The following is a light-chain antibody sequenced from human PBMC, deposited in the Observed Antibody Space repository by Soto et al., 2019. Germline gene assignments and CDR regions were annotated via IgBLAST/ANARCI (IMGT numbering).Light chain of an antibody. Sequence: DIQMTQSPSTLSASVGDRVIITCRASQRISSWLAWIQQKPGKAPKLLIYKASSLESGVPSRFTGSGSGTEFTLTISSLQPDDFATYYCQQYNSYSWTFGQGTKVEIK. CDR2: KAS. CDR1: QRISSW. V-gene: IGKV1-5*03. J-gene: IGKJ1*01. CDR3: QQYNSYSWT.